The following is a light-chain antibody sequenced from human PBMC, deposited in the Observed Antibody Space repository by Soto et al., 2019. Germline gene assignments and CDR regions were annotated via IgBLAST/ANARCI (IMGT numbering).Light chain of an antibody. CDR3: SSYTTTTTVI. V-gene: IGLV2-14*01. CDR2: GVT. CDR1: SRDIGNYNY. J-gene: IGLJ2*01. Sequence: QSALTQPASVSGSPGQSITISCTGTSRDIGNYNYVSWYQHHPGKAPKLIIYGVTDRPSGVSNRFSASKSGNTASLTISGLQAEDEADYYCSSYTTTTTVIFGGGTKVTVL.